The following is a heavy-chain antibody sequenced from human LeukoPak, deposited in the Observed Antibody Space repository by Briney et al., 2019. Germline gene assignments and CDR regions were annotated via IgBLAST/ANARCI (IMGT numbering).Heavy chain of an antibody. D-gene: IGHD5-18*01. V-gene: IGHV5-51*01. CDR2: IYPGGSNG. CDR3: ARHFHSAWFVF. J-gene: IGHJ4*02. Sequence: GESLKISCEGSGYLFSNYWIAWVRQMPGKGLEWMGNIYPGGSNGRYSPSFQGQVTMSADKSITTVYLQWSSLKASDTAMYYCARHFHSAWFVFWGQGSLVTVSS. CDR1: GYLFSNYW.